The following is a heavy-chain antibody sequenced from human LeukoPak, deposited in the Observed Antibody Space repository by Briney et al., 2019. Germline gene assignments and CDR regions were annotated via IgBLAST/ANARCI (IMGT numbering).Heavy chain of an antibody. V-gene: IGHV3-53*04. J-gene: IGHJ6*02. CDR3: ARDIKSGYCSGGSCYYSYYGMDV. CDR2: IYSGGST. CDR1: GFTVSSNY. D-gene: IGHD2-15*01. Sequence: PGGSLRLSCAASGFTVSSNYMSWVRQAPGKGLEWVSVIYSGGSTYYADSVKGRFTISRHNSKNTLYLQMNSLRAEDTAVYYCARDIKSGYCSGGSCYYSYYGMDVWGQGPRSPSP.